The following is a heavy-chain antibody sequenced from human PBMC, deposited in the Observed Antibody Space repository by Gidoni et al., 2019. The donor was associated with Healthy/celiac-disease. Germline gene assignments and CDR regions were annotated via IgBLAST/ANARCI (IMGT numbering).Heavy chain of an antibody. CDR3: AKIGSGGSCYTI. D-gene: IGHD2-15*01. V-gene: IGHV3-23*01. Sequence: GGSLRLSCAASGFTFSSYAMSWVRQAPGKGLEWVSAISGSGGSKYYADSVKGRFTISRDNSKNTLYLQMNSLRAEDTAVYYCAKIGSGGSCYTIWGQGTMVTVSS. CDR2: ISGSGGSK. CDR1: GFTFSSYA. J-gene: IGHJ3*02.